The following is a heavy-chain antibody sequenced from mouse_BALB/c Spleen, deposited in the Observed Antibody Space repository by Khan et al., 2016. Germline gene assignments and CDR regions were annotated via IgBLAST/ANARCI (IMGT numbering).Heavy chain of an antibody. CDR2: INTETGEP. V-gene: IGHV9-2-1*01. CDR1: DYTFTDFS. CDR3: ARHYRYDWGVY. J-gene: IGHJ2*01. D-gene: IGHD2-14*01. Sequence: QIQLVQSGPELKKPGETVKISCKASDYTFTDFSMHWVKQAPGKGLKWMAWINTETGEPTYADDFKGRFAFSLETSASTAYLQINDLKNEETATYFCARHYRYDWGVYWRQGTTLTGSS.